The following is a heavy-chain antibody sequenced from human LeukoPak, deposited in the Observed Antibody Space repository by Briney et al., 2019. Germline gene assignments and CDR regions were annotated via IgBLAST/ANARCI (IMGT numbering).Heavy chain of an antibody. V-gene: IGHV3-7*03. J-gene: IGHJ4*02. CDR2: IKQDGSKK. Sequence: PGGSLRLSCVASGFPFSSYWMTWVRQAPGKGLEWVANIKQDGSKKSYVDSVKGRFTISRDNAKNSVYLQMNSLRPEDTAAYYCAKGSYYDSSGSFYFDYWGQGTLVTVSP. CDR3: AKGSYYDSSGSFYFDY. CDR1: GFPFSSYW. D-gene: IGHD3-22*01.